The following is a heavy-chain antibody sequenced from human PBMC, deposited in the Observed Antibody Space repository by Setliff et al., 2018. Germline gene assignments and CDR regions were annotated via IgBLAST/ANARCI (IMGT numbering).Heavy chain of an antibody. CDR2: INPNSGGT. D-gene: IGHD2-15*01. Sequence: ASVKVSCKASGYTFTGYYMHWVRQAPGQGLEWMGWINPNSGGTNYAQKFQGRVTMTEDTSTDTAYMELISLRSEDTAVYYCATDHQCQDIVMVVTGPGGAFDIWGQGTMVTVSS. J-gene: IGHJ3*02. CDR3: ATDHQCQDIVMVVTGPGGAFDI. CDR1: GYTFTGYY. V-gene: IGHV1-2*02.